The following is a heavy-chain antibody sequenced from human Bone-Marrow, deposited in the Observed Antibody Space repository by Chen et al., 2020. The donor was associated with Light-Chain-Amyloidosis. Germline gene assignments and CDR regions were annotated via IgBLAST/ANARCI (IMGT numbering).Heavy chain of an antibody. D-gene: IGHD3-9*01. CDR3: AKDISYDDILPGYPADAFDI. CDR2: ISGRGGSR. V-gene: IGHV3-23*04. Sequence: EVQLVESGGGLLQRGGSLRLSCAASGFAFSSYAMSWVRQAPGKGLEWVATISGRGGSRYYGDSVKGRLTVSRDNSKNALLMKMNSLRAEDTAVYYCAKDISYDDILPGYPADAFDIWGQGTMVTVSS. CDR1: GFAFSSYA. J-gene: IGHJ3*02.